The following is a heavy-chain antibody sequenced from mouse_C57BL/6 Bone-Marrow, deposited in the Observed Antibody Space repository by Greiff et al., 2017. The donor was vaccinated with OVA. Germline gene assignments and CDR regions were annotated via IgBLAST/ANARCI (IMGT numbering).Heavy chain of an antibody. CDR3: TSYGSFDY. CDR1: GFNIKDDY. D-gene: IGHD2-1*01. J-gene: IGHJ2*01. Sequence: VQLKESGAELVRPGASVKLSCTASGFNIKDDYMHWVKQRPEQGLEWIGWIDPENGDTAYASKFQGKATITADTSYNTAYLQLSSLTSEDTAVYYCTSYGSFDYWGQGTTLTVSS. V-gene: IGHV14-4*01. CDR2: IDPENGDT.